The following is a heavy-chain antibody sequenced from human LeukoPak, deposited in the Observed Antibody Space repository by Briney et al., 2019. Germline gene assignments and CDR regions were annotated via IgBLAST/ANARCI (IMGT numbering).Heavy chain of an antibody. D-gene: IGHD2-15*01. J-gene: IGHJ1*01. CDR3: ARVTPQAAEYFQH. CDR2: INPNSGGT. Sequence: ASVKVSCKASGYTFTGYYMHWVRQAPGQGLEWMGWINPNSGGTNYAQKFQGRVTVTRDTSISTAYMELSRLRSDDTALYYCARVTPQAAEYFQHWGQGTLVTVSS. CDR1: GYTFTGYY. V-gene: IGHV1-2*02.